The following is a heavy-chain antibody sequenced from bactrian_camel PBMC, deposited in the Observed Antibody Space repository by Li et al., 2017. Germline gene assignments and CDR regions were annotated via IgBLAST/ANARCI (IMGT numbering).Heavy chain of an antibody. D-gene: IGHD5*01. J-gene: IGHJ4*01. Sequence: QVQLVESGGGSVQAGGSVRLSCEVSGSTRRSRCMAWFRQIAGAEREGVAQIHSDLGSPSYADSVKGRFTISRDHTENTVELQLNSLKTEDTAIYYCVLGDRRGSGLQAKGPRDQVTQVT. CDR2: IHSDLGSP. CDR1: GSTRRSRC. V-gene: IGHV3S1*01. CDR3: VLGDRRGSGLQAKGP.